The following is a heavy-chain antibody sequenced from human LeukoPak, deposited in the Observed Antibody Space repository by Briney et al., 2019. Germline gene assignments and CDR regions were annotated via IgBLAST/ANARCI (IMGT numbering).Heavy chain of an antibody. Sequence: SETLSLTCTVSGGSISSYYWSWIRQPPGKGLEWIGYIYYSGSTNYNPSLKSRVTISVDTSKNQFSLKLSSVTAADTAVYYCASGQMVRGVIIEYYFDYWGQGTLVTVSS. CDR2: IYYSGST. CDR3: ASGQMVRGVIIEYYFDY. V-gene: IGHV4-59*08. J-gene: IGHJ4*02. D-gene: IGHD3-10*01. CDR1: GGSISSYY.